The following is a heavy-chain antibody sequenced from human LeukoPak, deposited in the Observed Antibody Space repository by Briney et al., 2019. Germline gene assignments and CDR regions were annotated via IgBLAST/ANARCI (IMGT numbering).Heavy chain of an antibody. CDR3: ARSPLGYCSGNSCSYFEY. Sequence: GESLKISCKGSGYSFTNYWIGWVRQMPGKGLEWMGIIYPGDSDTRYSPSFQGQGTISADKSISPAYLQWSSLKASDTAMYYCARSPLGYCSGNSCSYFEYWGQGTLVTVSS. D-gene: IGHD2-15*01. V-gene: IGHV5-51*01. CDR1: GYSFTNYW. J-gene: IGHJ4*02. CDR2: IYPGDSDT.